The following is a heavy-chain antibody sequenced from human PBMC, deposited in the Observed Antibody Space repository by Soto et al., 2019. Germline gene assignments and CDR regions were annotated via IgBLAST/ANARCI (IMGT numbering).Heavy chain of an antibody. CDR2: IYYSGST. CDR1: GGSISSGGYY. CDR3: ARVYGDSRDGEYHYFGN. J-gene: IGHJ4*02. Sequence: PSETLSLTCTVSGGSISSGGYYWTWIRQNPGKGLEWIGYIYYSGSTYYNPSLKSRVTISVDTSKNQFSLKLSSVTAADTAVYYCARVYGDSRDGEYHYFGNWGQGTLVTVSS. V-gene: IGHV4-31*03. D-gene: IGHD4-17*01.